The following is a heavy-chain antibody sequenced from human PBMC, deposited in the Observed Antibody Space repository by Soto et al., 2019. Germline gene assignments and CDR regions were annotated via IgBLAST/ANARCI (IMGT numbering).Heavy chain of an antibody. D-gene: IGHD2-15*01. CDR1: GFTFSSYS. J-gene: IGHJ3*02. CDR2: ISSSSSYI. CDR3: ARDWVSRRWDI. Sequence: GSLRLSCAASGFTFSSYSMNWVRQAPGKGLEWVSSISSSSSYIYYADSVKGRFTISRDNAKNSLYLQMNSLRAEDTAVYYCARDWVSRRWDIWGQGTMVTVSS. V-gene: IGHV3-21*01.